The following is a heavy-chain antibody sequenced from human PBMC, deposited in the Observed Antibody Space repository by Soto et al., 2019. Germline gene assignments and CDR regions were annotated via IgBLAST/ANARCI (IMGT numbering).Heavy chain of an antibody. J-gene: IGHJ1*01. CDR1: GAYISDFS. V-gene: IGHV4-4*07. D-gene: IGHD1-7*01. CDR3: ARETGENWTYEAH. CDR2: ITINGNT. Sequence: AEPLSLTFRDSGAYISDFSWSWIRQPAGKGLEWIGRITINGNTQKNPSFKSRVTMSIDTSRNHFSLNLQSATAADTALYYCARETGENWTYEAHWGPGTLVTVSS.